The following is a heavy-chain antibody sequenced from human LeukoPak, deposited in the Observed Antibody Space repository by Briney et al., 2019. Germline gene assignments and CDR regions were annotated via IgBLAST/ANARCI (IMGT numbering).Heavy chain of an antibody. J-gene: IGHJ4*02. D-gene: IGHD3-10*01. V-gene: IGHV1-8*01. CDR2: MTPNSGNT. Sequence: ASVKVSCKASAYTFTSYDINWVRQATGQGLEWMGWMTPNSGNTGYAQKFQGRVTMTRNTSISTAYMELSSLRSEDTAVYYCASRPMVRGVATAVDYWGQGTLVTVSS. CDR3: ASRPMVRGVATAVDY. CDR1: AYTFTSYD.